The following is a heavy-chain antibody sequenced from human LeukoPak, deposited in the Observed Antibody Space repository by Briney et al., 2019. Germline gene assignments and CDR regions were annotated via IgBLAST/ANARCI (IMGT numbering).Heavy chain of an antibody. V-gene: IGHV3-9*01. D-gene: IGHD3-10*01. Sequence: GRSLRLSCAASGFTFDDYAMHWVRQVPGKGPEWVAGINWNSGSIDYADSVKGRFTISRDNAKHYLYLQMNSLRREDTALYYCAKLRAGSENDYWGQGTLVTVSS. CDR1: GFTFDDYA. CDR3: AKLRAGSENDY. J-gene: IGHJ4*02. CDR2: INWNSGSI.